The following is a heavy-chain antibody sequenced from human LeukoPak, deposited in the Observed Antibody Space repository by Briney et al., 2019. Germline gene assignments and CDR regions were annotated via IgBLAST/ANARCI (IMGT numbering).Heavy chain of an antibody. Sequence: ASVKVSCKASGYTFTGYYIHWVRQAPGQGLEWMGWISAYNGNTNYAQKLQGRVTMTTDTSTSTAYMELRSLRSDDTAVYYCARDWAIVVPAGPFDIWGQGTMVTVSS. V-gene: IGHV1-18*04. CDR3: ARDWAIVVPAGPFDI. CDR1: GYTFTGYY. J-gene: IGHJ3*02. D-gene: IGHD2-2*01. CDR2: ISAYNGNT.